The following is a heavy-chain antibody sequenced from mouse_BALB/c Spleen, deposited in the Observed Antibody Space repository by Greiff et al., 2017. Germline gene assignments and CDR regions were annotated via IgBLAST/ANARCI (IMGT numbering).Heavy chain of an antibody. CDR2: ISYSGST. CDR3: ARSRYRYDKDYAMDY. Sequence: EVQLQQSGPGLVKPSQSLSLTCTVTGYSITSDYAWNWIRQFPGNKLEWMGYISYSGSTSYNPSLKSRISITRDTSKNQFFLQLNSVTTEDTATYYCARSRYRYDKDYAMDYWGQGTSVTVSS. D-gene: IGHD2-14*01. J-gene: IGHJ4*01. CDR1: GYSITSDYA. V-gene: IGHV3-2*02.